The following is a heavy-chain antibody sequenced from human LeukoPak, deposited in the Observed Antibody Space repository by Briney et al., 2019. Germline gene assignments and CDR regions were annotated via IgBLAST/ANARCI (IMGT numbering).Heavy chain of an antibody. J-gene: IGHJ5*02. CDR3: AKAPYCGGDCYGWFDP. Sequence: PGGSLRLSCAASGFTFSSYALSWVRQAPGKGLEWVSAISGSGSSTYYADSVKGRFTISRDNSKNTLYLQMNSLRAEDTAVYYCAKAPYCGGDCYGWFDPWGQGTLVTVSS. V-gene: IGHV3-23*01. CDR2: ISGSGSST. CDR1: GFTFSSYA. D-gene: IGHD2-21*02.